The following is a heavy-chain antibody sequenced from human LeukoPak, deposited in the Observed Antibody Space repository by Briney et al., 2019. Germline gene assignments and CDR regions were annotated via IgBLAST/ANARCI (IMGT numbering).Heavy chain of an antibody. Sequence: GGSLRLSCAASGFTFSNYEMNGVRQAPGKGLEWVSHISISDSTVNYAHSVKGRFTVSRDNSKNSLYLQMNSLRGEETAVYYCARESLRYRAGVNRYFYYGMDVWGQGTTVTVSS. J-gene: IGHJ6*02. CDR1: GFTFSNYE. CDR3: ARESLRYRAGVNRYFYYGMDV. CDR2: ISISDSTV. V-gene: IGHV3-48*03. D-gene: IGHD3-9*01.